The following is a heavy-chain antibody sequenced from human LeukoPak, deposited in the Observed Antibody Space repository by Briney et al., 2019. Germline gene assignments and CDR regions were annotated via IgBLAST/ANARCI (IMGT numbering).Heavy chain of an antibody. CDR1: GVTFSSYR. CDR2: IRYDGSNK. CDR3: AKDRYSRLFDY. V-gene: IGHV3-30*02. J-gene: IGHJ4*02. D-gene: IGHD6-13*01. Sequence: GGSVRLSCAASGVTFSSYRMHWVRQAPGKGLEWVAFIRYDGSNKYYADSVKGRFTISRDNSKNTLYLQMNSLRAEDTAVYYCAKDRYSRLFDYWGQGTLVTVPS.